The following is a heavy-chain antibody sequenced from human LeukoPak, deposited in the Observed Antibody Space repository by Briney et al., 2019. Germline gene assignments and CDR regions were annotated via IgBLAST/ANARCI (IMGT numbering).Heavy chain of an antibody. D-gene: IGHD3-22*01. J-gene: IGHJ4*02. CDR2: ISGSGGST. CDR3: AKSHTYYYDTSAYYYFDY. V-gene: IGHV3-23*01. CDR1: GFTFSSYA. Sequence: GGSLRLSCAASGFTFSSYAMSWVRQAPGKGLEWVSAISGSGGSTYYADSVKGRFTISRDNSKNTLYLQMNSLRADDTAVYYCAKSHTYYYDTSAYYYFDYWGQGTLVTASS.